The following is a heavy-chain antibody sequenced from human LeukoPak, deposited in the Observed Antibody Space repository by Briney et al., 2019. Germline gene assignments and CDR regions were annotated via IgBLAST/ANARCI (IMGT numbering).Heavy chain of an antibody. J-gene: IGHJ4*02. CDR2: IYYSGST. Sequence: PSETLSLTCTVSGGSISSSSYYWGWIRQPPGKGLEWIGSIYYSGSTYYNPSLKSRVTISVDTSKSQFSLKLSSVTAADTAVYYCARRRWRAGIAVAGTVDYWGQGTLVTVSS. CDR1: GGSISSSSYY. V-gene: IGHV4-39*01. CDR3: ARRRWRAGIAVAGTVDY. D-gene: IGHD6-19*01.